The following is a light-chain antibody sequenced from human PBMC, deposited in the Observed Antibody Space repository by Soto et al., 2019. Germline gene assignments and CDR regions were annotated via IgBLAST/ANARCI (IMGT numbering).Light chain of an antibody. CDR1: SRHSNYA. CDR3: QTWATGSYV. CDR2: VNSDGSH. J-gene: IGLJ1*01. V-gene: IGLV4-69*01. Sequence: QLVLTQSPSASASLGASVKLTCTLSSRHSNYAIAWHQQQSEKGPRYLMKVNSDGSHSKGDGIPDRFSGSSSGAERYLSISSLQSEDEADYYCQTWATGSYVFGTGTKLTVL.